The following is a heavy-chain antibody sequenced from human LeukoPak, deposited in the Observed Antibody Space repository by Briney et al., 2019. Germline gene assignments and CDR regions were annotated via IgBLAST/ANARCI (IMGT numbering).Heavy chain of an antibody. CDR1: GFTFGSYA. V-gene: IGHV3-21*01. Sequence: PGGSLRLSCAASGFTFGSYAMSWVRQAPGKGLEWVSSISSSSSFIYYADSVKGRFTISRDNAKNSLYLQMNSLRADDTALYYCATRRDWGQGALVTVSS. CDR2: ISSSSSFI. J-gene: IGHJ4*02. CDR3: ATRRD.